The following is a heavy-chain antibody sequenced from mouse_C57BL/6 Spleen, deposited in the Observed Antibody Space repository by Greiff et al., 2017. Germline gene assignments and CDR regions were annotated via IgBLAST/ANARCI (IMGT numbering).Heavy chain of an antibody. CDR1: GYTFTSYW. D-gene: IGHD3-2*02. CDR3: AKKALDY. Sequence: QVQLQQPGAELVMPGASVKMSCKASGYTFTSYWMYWVKQRPGQGLEWIGEIYPAGSNTNYNEKFMGKSTLTVDKSSSTAYMQLSSLTSEDSAVYYCAKKALDYWGQGTTVTVSA. J-gene: IGHJ2*01. V-gene: IGHV1-69*01. CDR2: IYPAGSNT.